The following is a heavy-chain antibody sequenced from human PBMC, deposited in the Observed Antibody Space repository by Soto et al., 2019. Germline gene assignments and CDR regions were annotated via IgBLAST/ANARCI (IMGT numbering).Heavy chain of an antibody. Sequence: PGGSLRLSCAASGFTFTNYWMHWVRQAPGKGLVWVSRINSDGSTTNYADSVKGRLTISRDNAKNTLYLQMDSLRAEDTAVYYCVRGIVAAGFDSWGQGTLVTVS. V-gene: IGHV3-74*01. CDR1: GFTFTNYW. J-gene: IGHJ4*02. D-gene: IGHD6-13*01. CDR2: INSDGSTT. CDR3: VRGIVAAGFDS.